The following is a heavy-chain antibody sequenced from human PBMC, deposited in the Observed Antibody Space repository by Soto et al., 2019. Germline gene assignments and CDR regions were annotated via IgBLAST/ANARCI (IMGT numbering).Heavy chain of an antibody. CDR1: GFTFSSYD. CDR2: IGTAGDT. D-gene: IGHD6-19*01. V-gene: IGHV3-13*01. CDR3: ARGYSSGWGGYYFDY. J-gene: IGHJ4*02. Sequence: GGSLRLSCAASGFTFSSYDMHWVRQATGKGLEWVSAIGTAGDTYYPGSVKGRFTISRENAKNSLYLQMNSLRAGDTALYYCARGYSSGWGGYYFDYWGQGTLVTVSS.